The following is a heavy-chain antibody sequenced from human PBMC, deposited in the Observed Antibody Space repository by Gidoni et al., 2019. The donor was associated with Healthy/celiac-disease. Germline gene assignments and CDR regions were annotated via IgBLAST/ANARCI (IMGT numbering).Heavy chain of an antibody. D-gene: IGHD6-13*01. CDR1: GFTFRSYA. Sequence: EVQLLESGGGLVQPGGSLRLDCAAAGFTFRSYARSWVRQAPGKGLEWVSAIRGSGGSTYYADSVKGRFTISRDNSKNTLYLQMNSLRAEDTAVYYCAKGVYGAFGYWGQGTLVTVSS. J-gene: IGHJ4*02. V-gene: IGHV3-23*01. CDR3: AKGVYGAFGY. CDR2: IRGSGGST.